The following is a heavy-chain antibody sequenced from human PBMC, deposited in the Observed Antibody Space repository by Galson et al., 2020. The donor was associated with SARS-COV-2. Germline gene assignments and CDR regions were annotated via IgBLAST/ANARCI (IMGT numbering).Heavy chain of an antibody. CDR1: GFTFDDYG. CDR3: ARERLEY. Sequence: GESLKISCAASGFTFDDYGLNLVRQAPGKGLEWVSGINSNGGSTGYADPVKGRFTISRDNAKNSLDLQLNSLRAEDTAVYYCARERLEYWGQGALVTGSS. V-gene: IGHV3-20*04. D-gene: IGHD1-1*01. J-gene: IGHJ4*02. CDR2: INSNGGST.